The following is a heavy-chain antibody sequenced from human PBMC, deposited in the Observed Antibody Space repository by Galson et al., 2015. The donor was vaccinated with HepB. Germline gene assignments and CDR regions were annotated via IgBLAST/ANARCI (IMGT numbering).Heavy chain of an antibody. CDR3: ARRQNYDYIWGSYRFDFGFDP. Sequence: LSLTCAVYGGSFSGYYWSWIRQPPGKGLEWIGEINHSGSTNYNPSLKSRVTISVDTSKNQFSLKLSSVTAADTAVYYCARRQNYDYIWGSYRFDFGFDPWGQGTLVTVSS. J-gene: IGHJ5*02. D-gene: IGHD3-16*02. CDR1: GGSFSGYY. CDR2: INHSGST. V-gene: IGHV4-34*01.